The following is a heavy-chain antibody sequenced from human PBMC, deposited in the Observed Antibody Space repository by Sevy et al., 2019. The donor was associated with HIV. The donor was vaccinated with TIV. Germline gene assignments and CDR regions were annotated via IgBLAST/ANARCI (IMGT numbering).Heavy chain of an antibody. Sequence: SETLSLTCAVYGGSFSGYYWSWIRQPPGKGLEWIGEINHSGSTNYNPSLKSRVTISVDTSKNQFSLKLSSVTAAETAGYYCARGGPYCSSTSCYGRPDNWFDPWGQGTLVTVSS. CDR3: ARGGPYCSSTSCYGRPDNWFDP. CDR1: GGSFSGYY. J-gene: IGHJ5*02. V-gene: IGHV4-34*01. CDR2: INHSGST. D-gene: IGHD2-2*01.